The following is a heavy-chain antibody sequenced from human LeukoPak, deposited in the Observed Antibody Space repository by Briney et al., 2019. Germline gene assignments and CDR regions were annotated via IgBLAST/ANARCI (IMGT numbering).Heavy chain of an antibody. CDR3: ARKQRSSPFDY. CDR2: INHSGST. Sequence: SETLSLTCAVHGGSFSGYYWSWIRQPPGKGLEWIGEINHSGSTNYNPSLKSRVTISVDTSKNQFSLKLSSVTAADTAVYYCARKQRSSPFDYWGQGTLVTVSS. V-gene: IGHV4-34*01. J-gene: IGHJ4*02. CDR1: GGSFSGYY. D-gene: IGHD5-18*01.